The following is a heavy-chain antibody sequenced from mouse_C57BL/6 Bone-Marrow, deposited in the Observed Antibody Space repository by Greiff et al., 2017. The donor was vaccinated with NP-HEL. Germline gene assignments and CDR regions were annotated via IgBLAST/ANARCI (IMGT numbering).Heavy chain of an antibody. J-gene: IGHJ1*03. CDR3: ARRGSSHYWYFDV. V-gene: IGHV5-15*04. CDR1: GFTFSDYG. CDR2: ISNLAYSI. D-gene: IGHD1-1*01. Sequence: DVKLVESGGGLVQPGGSLKLSCAASGFTFSDYGMAWVRQAPRKGPEWVAFISNLAYSIYYADTVTGRFTISRENAKNTLYLEMSSLRSEDTAMYYCARRGSSHYWYFDVWGTGTTVTVSS.